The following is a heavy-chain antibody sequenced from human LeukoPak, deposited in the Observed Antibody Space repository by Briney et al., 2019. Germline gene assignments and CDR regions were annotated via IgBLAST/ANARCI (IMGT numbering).Heavy chain of an antibody. V-gene: IGHV4-39*07. CDR1: GGSISSSSYY. CDR2: IYYSGST. J-gene: IGHJ4*02. D-gene: IGHD3-10*01. CDR3: AGLGLRVFDY. Sequence: SETLSLTCTVSGGSISSSSYYWGWIRQPPEKGLEWIGSIYYSGSTYYNPSLKSRVTISVDTSKNQFSLKLSSVTAADTAVYYCAGLGLRVFDYWGQGTLVTVSS.